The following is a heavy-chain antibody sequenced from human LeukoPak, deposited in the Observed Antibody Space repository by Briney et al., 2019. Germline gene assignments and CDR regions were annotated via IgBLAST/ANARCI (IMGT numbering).Heavy chain of an antibody. J-gene: IGHJ3*02. D-gene: IGHD2-2*01. CDR2: VDPEDGET. CDR3: ATAAYNAFDI. Sequence: ATVKISCKVSGYTFTDYYMHWVQQAPGKGLEWMGLVDPEDGETIYAEKFQGRVTITEDPSTDTAYMELSSLRSEDTAVYYCATAAYNAFDIWGQGTMVTVSS. CDR1: GYTFTDYY. V-gene: IGHV1-69-2*01.